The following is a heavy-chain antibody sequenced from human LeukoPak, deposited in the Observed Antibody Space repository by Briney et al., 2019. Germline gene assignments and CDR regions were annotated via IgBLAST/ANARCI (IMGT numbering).Heavy chain of an antibody. CDR2: IYTSGST. D-gene: IGHD6-19*01. CDR3: ARGRAVASWFDP. Sequence: PSETLSLACTVPGGSISSYYWSWIRQPAGKGLEWIGRIYTSGSTNYNPSLKSRVTMSVDTSKNQFSLKLSSVTAADTAVYYCARGRAVASWFDPWGQGTLVTVSS. CDR1: GGSISSYY. V-gene: IGHV4-4*07. J-gene: IGHJ5*02.